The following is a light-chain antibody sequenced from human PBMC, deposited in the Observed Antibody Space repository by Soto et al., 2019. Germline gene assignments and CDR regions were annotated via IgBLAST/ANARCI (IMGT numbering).Light chain of an antibody. CDR2: GAS. CDR3: QQYSDWPPWT. Sequence: EVVMTQSPATLSVSPGERATLSCRASENINNRLALYQQTPGQAPRLLIYGASTRATGIPDRFRGSGSGTEFTLTIGSLQSEDFAVYYCQQYSDWPPWTFGQGTKVEIK. CDR1: ENINNR. V-gene: IGKV3-15*01. J-gene: IGKJ1*01.